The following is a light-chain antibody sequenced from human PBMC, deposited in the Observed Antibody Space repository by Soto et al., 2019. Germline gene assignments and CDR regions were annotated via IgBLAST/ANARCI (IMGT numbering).Light chain of an antibody. CDR3: QQYSSSSYT. V-gene: IGKV3-20*01. CDR2: GAS. Sequence: TVLTQSPGTLSLSPGERATLSCRASQSISTNILTWYQHKHGQAPRLLIFGASRRAPGIPDRFSGSGSGKDFTLIISGLEPEDVALYYYQQYSSSSYTFGQGTKLDIK. CDR1: QSISTNI. J-gene: IGKJ2*01.